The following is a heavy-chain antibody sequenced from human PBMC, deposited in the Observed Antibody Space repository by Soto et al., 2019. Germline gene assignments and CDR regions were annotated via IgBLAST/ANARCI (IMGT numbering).Heavy chain of an antibody. V-gene: IGHV1-46*01. CDR1: GYTFTSYH. CDR2: IDLSGGST. CDR3: ARGIYYGTDA. J-gene: IGHJ6*02. Sequence: ASVKVSCKASGYTFTSYHIHWVRQAPGQGLEWMGPIDLSGGSTTYAQNFQDRVTMTRDTSTSIVYMELSSLRSEDTAVYHCARGIYYGTDAWGQGTTVTVSS.